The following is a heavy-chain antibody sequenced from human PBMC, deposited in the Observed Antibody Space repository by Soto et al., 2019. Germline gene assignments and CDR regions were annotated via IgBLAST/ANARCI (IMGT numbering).Heavy chain of an antibody. D-gene: IGHD3-3*01. CDR1: GGSISSGDYY. CDR2: IYYSGST. J-gene: IGHJ4*02. Sequence: SATLSLTCTVSGGSISSGDYYWSWIRQPPGKGLEWIGYIYYSGSTYYNPSLKSRVTISVDTSKNQFSLKLSSVTAADTAVYYCARLLSYYDFWSGYYRYFDYWGQGTLVTVSS. V-gene: IGHV4-30-4*01. CDR3: ARLLSYYDFWSGYYRYFDY.